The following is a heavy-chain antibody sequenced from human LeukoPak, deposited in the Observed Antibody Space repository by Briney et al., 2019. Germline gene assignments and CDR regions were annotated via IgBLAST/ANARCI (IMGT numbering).Heavy chain of an antibody. J-gene: IGHJ6*03. CDR3: AGAADCSGGSCYYYYMDV. CDR2: ISSSGSTI. Sequence: GSLRLSCAASGFTFSRYEMNWVRQAPGKGLELVSYISSSGSTIYYADSVKGRFTISRDNAKNSLYLQMNSLRAEDTAVYYCAGAADCSGGSCYYYYMDVWGKGTTVTVSS. CDR1: GFTFSRYE. D-gene: IGHD2-15*01. V-gene: IGHV3-48*03.